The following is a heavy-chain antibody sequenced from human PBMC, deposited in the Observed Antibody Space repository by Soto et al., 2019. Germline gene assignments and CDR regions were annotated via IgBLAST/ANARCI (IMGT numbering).Heavy chain of an antibody. CDR3: GRDDYGYFDWLIAATPDYYYYGMDV. CDR2: IIPIFGTA. D-gene: IGHD3-9*01. CDR1: GGTFSSYA. J-gene: IGHJ6*04. V-gene: IGHV1-69*01. Sequence: QVQLVQSGAEVKKPGSSVKVSYKASGGTFSSYAISWVRQAPGQGLEWMGGIIPIFGTANYAQKFQGRVTITVDESTSTAYRELSSLRSEDTAVYYCGRDDYGYFDWLIAATPDYYYYGMDVWGKGTTVTVSS.